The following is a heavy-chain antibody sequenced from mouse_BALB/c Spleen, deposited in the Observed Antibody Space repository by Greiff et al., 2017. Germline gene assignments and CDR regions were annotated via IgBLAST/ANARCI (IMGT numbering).Heavy chain of an antibody. V-gene: IGHV5-9-3*01. CDR1: GFTFSSYA. CDR3: ARHSPMDY. CDR2: ISSGGSYT. Sequence: EVKLVESGGGLVKPGGSLKLSCAASGFTFSSYAMSWVRQTPEKRLEWVATISSGGSYTYYPDSVKGRFTISRDNAKNTLYLQMSSLRSEDTAMYYCARHSPMDYWGQGTSVTVSS. J-gene: IGHJ4*01.